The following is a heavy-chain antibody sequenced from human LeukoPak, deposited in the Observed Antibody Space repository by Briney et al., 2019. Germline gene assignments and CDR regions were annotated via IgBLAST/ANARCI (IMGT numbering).Heavy chain of an antibody. Sequence: GGSLRLSCAASGFTFSGHWMTWVRQAPRKGLEWVANIKEDGSKKNYVDSVKGRFTISRDNAKNSLYLQMTSLRAEDTAIYYCATPLDYRDSSGFHQGGDWGQGPLVTVSS. CDR2: IKEDGSKK. D-gene: IGHD3-22*01. J-gene: IGHJ4*02. V-gene: IGHV3-7*03. CDR3: ATPLDYRDSSGFHQGGD. CDR1: GFTFSGHW.